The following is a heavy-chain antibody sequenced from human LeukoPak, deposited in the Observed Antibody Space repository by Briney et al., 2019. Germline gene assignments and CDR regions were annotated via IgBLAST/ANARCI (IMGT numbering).Heavy chain of an antibody. D-gene: IGHD1-26*01. CDR2: ISGSGGST. J-gene: IGHJ4*02. CDR3: GKEGRGMGAATIDY. CDR1: GFTVSSSY. Sequence: PGGSLRLSCAASGFTVSSSYMSRVRQAPGKGLEWVSGISGSGGSTYYADSVGRFSISRDNSKNTLYLQMTSLRAEDTAVYYCGKEGRGMGAATIDYWGQGTLVTVSS. V-gene: IGHV3-23*01.